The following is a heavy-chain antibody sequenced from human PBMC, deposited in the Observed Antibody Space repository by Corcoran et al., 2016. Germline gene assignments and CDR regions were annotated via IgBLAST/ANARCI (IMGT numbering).Heavy chain of an antibody. CDR2: IYHSGST. CDR3: ARVVTAIDY. J-gene: IGHJ4*02. D-gene: IGHD2-21*02. CDR1: GYSISSGYY. Sequence: QVQLQESGPGLVKPSETLSLTCTVSGYSISSGYYWGWIRQPPGKGLEWIGSIYHSGSTYYNPSLKSRVTISVDTSKNQFSLKLSSVTAADTAVYYCARVVTAIDYWGQGTLVTVSS. V-gene: IGHV4-38-2*02.